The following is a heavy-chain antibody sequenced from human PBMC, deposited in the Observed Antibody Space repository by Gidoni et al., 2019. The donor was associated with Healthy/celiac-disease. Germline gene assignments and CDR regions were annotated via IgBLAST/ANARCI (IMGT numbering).Heavy chain of an antibody. CDR1: GFTFADYA. V-gene: IGHV3-9*01. J-gene: IGHJ5*02. CDR2: ISWNSGSI. CDR3: AKSWFGELYESWFDP. D-gene: IGHD3-10*01. Sequence: EVQLVESGGGLVQPGRSLRLSCAASGFTFADYAMHWVRQAPGKGLEWVSGISWNSGSIGYADSVKGRFTISRDNAKNSLYLQMNSLRAEDTALYYCAKSWFGELYESWFDPWGQGTLVTVSS.